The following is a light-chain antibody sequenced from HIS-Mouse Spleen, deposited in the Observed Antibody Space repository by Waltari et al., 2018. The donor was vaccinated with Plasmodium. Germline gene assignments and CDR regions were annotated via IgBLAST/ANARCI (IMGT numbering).Light chain of an antibody. J-gene: IGKJ3*01. CDR3: QQYNNWPFT. V-gene: IGKV3-15*01. CDR1: QSVSSN. CDR2: GAS. Sequence: EIVMTQSPATLSVSPGERATLSCRASQSVSSNLAWYQQKPGQVPRLLIYGASTRAPGSPARFSGSGSGTEFTLTISSLQSEDFAVYYCQQYNNWPFTFGPGTKVDIK.